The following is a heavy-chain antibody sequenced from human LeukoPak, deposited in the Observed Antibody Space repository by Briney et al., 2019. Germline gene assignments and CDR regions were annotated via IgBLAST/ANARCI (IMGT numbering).Heavy chain of an antibody. CDR1: GFTFSSYG. V-gene: IGHV3-33*01. CDR3: ARDGYSYAYFDY. Sequence: PGRSLRLACAASGFTFSSYGMHWVRHAPGKGLEWVAVIWYDGSNKYYADSVKGRFTISRDNSKNTLYLQMNSLRAEDTAVYYCARDGYSYAYFDYWGQGTLVTVSS. CDR2: IWYDGSNK. D-gene: IGHD5-18*01. J-gene: IGHJ4*02.